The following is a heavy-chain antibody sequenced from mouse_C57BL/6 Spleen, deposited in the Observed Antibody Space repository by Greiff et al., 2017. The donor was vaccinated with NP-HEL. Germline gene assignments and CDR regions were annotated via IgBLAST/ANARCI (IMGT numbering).Heavy chain of an antibody. D-gene: IGHD2-1*01. CDR3: ARSYGNRAWFAY. V-gene: IGHV1-69*01. J-gene: IGHJ3*01. Sequence: VQLQESGAELVMPGASVKLSCKASGYTFTSYWMHWVKQRPGQGLEWIGEIDPSDSYTNYNQKFKGKSTLTVDKSSSTAYMQLSSLTSEDSAVYYCARSYGNRAWFAYWGQGTLVTVSA. CDR2: IDPSDSYT. CDR1: GYTFTSYW.